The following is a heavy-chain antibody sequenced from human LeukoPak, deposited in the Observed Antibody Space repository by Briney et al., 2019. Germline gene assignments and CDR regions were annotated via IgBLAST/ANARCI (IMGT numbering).Heavy chain of an antibody. Sequence: PGGSLRLSCVASGITFRSSSMHWVRQAPGKGLEWLAFIRFDGSTKYYADSVKGRFTVSRDNSKSTLYLQMNSLRAEDTAVYYCAQPDFWGQGTLDTVSS. V-gene: IGHV3-30*02. J-gene: IGHJ4*02. CDR1: GITFRSSS. CDR2: IRFDGSTK. CDR3: AQPDF.